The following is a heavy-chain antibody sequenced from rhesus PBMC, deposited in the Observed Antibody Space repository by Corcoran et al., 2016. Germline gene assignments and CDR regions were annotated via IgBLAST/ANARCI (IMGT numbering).Heavy chain of an antibody. J-gene: IGHJ4*01. D-gene: IGHD3-3*01. Sequence: QVQLQESGPGLLKPSETLSLTCAVSGDSISGAYGWAWIRQAPGKGLEWIGSYYSSTGNTSYHPSLKSRATISPDTSKDQFALKLSSMTAADTAVYYCARGTAFDYWGQGVLVTVSS. V-gene: IGHV4S7*01. CDR3: ARGTAFDY. CDR1: GDSISGAYG. CDR2: YYSSTGNT.